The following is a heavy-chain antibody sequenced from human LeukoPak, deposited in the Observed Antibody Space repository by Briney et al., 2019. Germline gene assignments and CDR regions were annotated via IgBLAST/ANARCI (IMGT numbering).Heavy chain of an antibody. J-gene: IGHJ4*02. CDR2: IYRSSNGETT. CDR3: TTYSSGSCSF. D-gene: IGHD6-19*01. V-gene: IGHV3-15*01. Sequence: GGSLRLSSAASGVTFSNAWMTWVRQAPGKGLEWVGRIYRSSNGETTDYGAPVKGRFTMSRDDSKNTLYLQMNSLKTEDTAVYYCTTYSSGSCSFGGQGTLVTVSS. CDR1: GVTFSNAW.